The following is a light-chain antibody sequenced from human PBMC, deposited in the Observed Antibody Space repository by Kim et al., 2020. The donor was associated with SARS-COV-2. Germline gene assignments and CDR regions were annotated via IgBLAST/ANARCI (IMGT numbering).Light chain of an antibody. CDR3: QHYGSLPPYT. J-gene: IGKJ2*01. V-gene: IGKV1-33*01. CDR2: DAS. CDR1: QDISNH. Sequence: DIQMTQSPSSLSASVGDRVTITCQASQDISNHLNWYQRKPGQAPKVLIYDASNLDTGVPSRFSGSGSGTHFTITISSLQPEDAATYFCQHYGSLPPYTFGQGTKLEI.